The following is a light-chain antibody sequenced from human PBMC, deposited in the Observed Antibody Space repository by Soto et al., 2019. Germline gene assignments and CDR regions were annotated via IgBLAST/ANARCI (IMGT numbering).Light chain of an antibody. CDR1: QSLLHSNGYNY. Sequence: DIVMTQSPLSLPVTPGEPASISCRSSQSLLHSNGYNYLDWYLQKPGQSPQLLIYLGSNRASGVPDRFSGNGSGTDFTLKISRVEAEDVGDFFCMEALQTPWAFGQGTKVEIK. J-gene: IGKJ1*01. CDR2: LGS. CDR3: MEALQTPWA. V-gene: IGKV2-28*01.